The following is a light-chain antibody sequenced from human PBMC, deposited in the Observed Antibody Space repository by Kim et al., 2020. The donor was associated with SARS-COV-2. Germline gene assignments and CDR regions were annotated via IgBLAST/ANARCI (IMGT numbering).Light chain of an antibody. Sequence: GETVTISCTRTSGSSDANYVQWYQQRPGAVPTTVIYEDDQRPSGVSDRFSGSIDNSSNSASLTLSGLRTEDEADYYCQSYNRDNVIFGGGTQLTVL. CDR3: QSYNRDNVI. J-gene: IGLJ2*01. V-gene: IGLV6-57*03. CDR1: SGSSDANY. CDR2: EDD.